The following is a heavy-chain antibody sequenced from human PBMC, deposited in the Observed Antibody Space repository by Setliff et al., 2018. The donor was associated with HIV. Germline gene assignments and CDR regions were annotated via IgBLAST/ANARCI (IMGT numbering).Heavy chain of an antibody. J-gene: IGHJ4*02. CDR2: IYWNNNK. CDR1: GLSLSTSGVG. Sequence: LVNPTQTLTLTCTFSGLSLSTSGVGVGWIRQSPGKALEWLAFIYWNNNKHYSTSLKSRLTVTKDTSKNRVVFTMTNMDPVDTATFYCAYSGRQLRGPYFDFWGQGTPVTVSS. D-gene: IGHD1-1*01. V-gene: IGHV2-5*01. CDR3: AYSGRQLRGPYFDF.